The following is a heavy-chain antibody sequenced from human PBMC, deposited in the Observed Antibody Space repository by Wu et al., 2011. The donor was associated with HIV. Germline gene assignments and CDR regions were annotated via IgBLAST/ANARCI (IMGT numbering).Heavy chain of an antibody. CDR2: IIPMFGTA. V-gene: IGHV1-69*06. Sequence: QVQLVQSGGEVKRPGASLKVSCKASGYMFNSYGISWVRQAPGQGLEWMGGIIPMFGTAKYAQKFQGRVTITADKSTSTAYMELSSLRSEDTAVYYCARDFGGDEDSWGQGTLVTVSS. D-gene: IGHD2-21*01. CDR3: ARDFGGDEDS. J-gene: IGHJ4*02. CDR1: GYMFNSYG.